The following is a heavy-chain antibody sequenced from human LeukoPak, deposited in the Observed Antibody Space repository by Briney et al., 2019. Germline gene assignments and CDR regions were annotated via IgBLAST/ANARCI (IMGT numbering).Heavy chain of an antibody. Sequence: PSETLSLTCTVSGGSISSSSYYWGWIRQPPGKGLEWIGSIYYSGSTYYNPSLKSRVTISVDTSKNQFSLKLSSVTAADTAVYYCARHRIWFGELGFDYWGQGTLVTVSS. CDR2: IYYSGST. D-gene: IGHD3-10*01. CDR3: ARHRIWFGELGFDY. J-gene: IGHJ4*02. V-gene: IGHV4-39*01. CDR1: GGSISSSSYY.